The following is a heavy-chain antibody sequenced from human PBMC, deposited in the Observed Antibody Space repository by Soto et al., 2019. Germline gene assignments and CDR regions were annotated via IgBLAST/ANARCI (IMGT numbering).Heavy chain of an antibody. CDR1: GYTFTSYG. CDR2: ISAYNGNT. J-gene: IGHJ4*02. CDR3: ARDRCGGDCYSIFDY. D-gene: IGHD2-21*02. Sequence: ASVKVSCKASGYTFTSYGISWVRQAPGQGLEWMGWISAYNGNTNYAQKFQGWVTMTRDTSISTAYMELSRLRSDDTAVYYCARDRCGGDCYSIFDYWGQGTLVTVSS. V-gene: IGHV1-18*01.